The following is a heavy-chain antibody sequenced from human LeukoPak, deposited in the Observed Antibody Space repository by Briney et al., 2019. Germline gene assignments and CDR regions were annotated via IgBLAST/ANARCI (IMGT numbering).Heavy chain of an antibody. CDR2: ISGSGGST. D-gene: IGHD3-22*01. CDR1: GFTFSSYA. CDR3: ANSPHTYYYDSSGYP. J-gene: IGHJ5*02. Sequence: GGSLRLSCSASGFTFSSYAMSWVRQAPGKGLDWVSAISGSGGSTYYAHPVKGRFTISRDNPKNTPDLQMNSLRAEDTAVYYCANSPHTYYYDSSGYPWGQGTLVTVSS. V-gene: IGHV3-23*01.